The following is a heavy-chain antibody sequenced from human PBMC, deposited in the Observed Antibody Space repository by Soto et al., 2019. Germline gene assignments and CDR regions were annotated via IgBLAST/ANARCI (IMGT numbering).Heavy chain of an antibody. J-gene: IGHJ6*02. Sequence: GGSLRLSCAASGFTFSIYAMSWVRQAPGKGLEWVSAISGSGGSTYYADSVKGRFTISRDNSKNTLCLQMNSLRAEDTAVYYCAKDADSSGWSASFGKYYYYGMDVWGQGTTVTVSS. V-gene: IGHV3-23*01. CDR2: ISGSGGST. CDR3: AKDADSSGWSASFGKYYYYGMDV. CDR1: GFTFSIYA. D-gene: IGHD6-19*01.